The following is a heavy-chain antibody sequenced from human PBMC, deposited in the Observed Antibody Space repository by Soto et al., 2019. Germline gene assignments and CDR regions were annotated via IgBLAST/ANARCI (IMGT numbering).Heavy chain of an antibody. CDR2: IYYSGST. J-gene: IGHJ6*02. Sequence: SETLSLTCTVSGGSISSGGYYWSWIRQHPWKGLEWIGYIYYSGSTYYNPSLKSRVTISVDTSKNQFSLKLSSVTAADTAVYYCARGFGRGLEWLLSALSLEYYYYGMDVWGQGXTVTVSS. CDR3: ARGFGRGLEWLLSALSLEYYYYGMDV. V-gene: IGHV4-31*02. D-gene: IGHD3-3*01. CDR1: GGSISSGGYY.